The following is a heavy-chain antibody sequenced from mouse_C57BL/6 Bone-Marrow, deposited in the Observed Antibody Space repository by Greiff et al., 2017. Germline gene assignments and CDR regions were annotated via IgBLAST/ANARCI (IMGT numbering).Heavy chain of an antibody. CDR2: IYPGNSDT. CDR1: GYTFTSYW. D-gene: IGHD2-2*01. V-gene: IGHV1-5*01. Sequence: EVQLQQSGTVLARPGASVKMSCKTSGYTFTSYWMHWVKQRPGQGLAWIGAIYPGNSDTSSNQKFKGKAKLTAVTTASTAYMELSSLKNEDSAVYYCMVTDYYAMDYWGQGTSVTVSS. CDR3: MVTDYYAMDY. J-gene: IGHJ4*01.